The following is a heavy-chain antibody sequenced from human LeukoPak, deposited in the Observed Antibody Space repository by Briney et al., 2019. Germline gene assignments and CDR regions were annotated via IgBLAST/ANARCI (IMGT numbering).Heavy chain of an antibody. V-gene: IGHV4-61*09. CDR2: VFTSGNT. Sequence: ETSETLSLTCAVSGGSITRGSYYWTWIRQPAGKALEWIGHVFTSGNTNYNPSLKGRVTISIDTSKNQFSLKLSSVTAADTAVYYCARDRGYSSSWYYYYYMDVWGKGTTVTISS. J-gene: IGHJ6*03. D-gene: IGHD6-13*01. CDR1: GGSITRGSYY. CDR3: ARDRGYSSSWYYYYYMDV.